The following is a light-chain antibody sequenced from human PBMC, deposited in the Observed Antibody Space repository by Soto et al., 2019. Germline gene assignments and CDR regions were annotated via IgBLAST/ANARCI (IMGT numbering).Light chain of an antibody. CDR2: AAS. Sequence: DLQMTQSPSSLSASVGDRVTITCRASQSISSNLNWYQQKPGKAPKLLISAASSLQSGVPSRFSGSGSGTDFTLTISSLQPEDFAIYYCQQSYSIPLTFGGGTKVEIK. CDR1: QSISSN. J-gene: IGKJ4*01. CDR3: QQSYSIPLT. V-gene: IGKV1-39*01.